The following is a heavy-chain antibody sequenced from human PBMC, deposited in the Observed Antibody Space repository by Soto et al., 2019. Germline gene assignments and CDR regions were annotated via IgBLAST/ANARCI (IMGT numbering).Heavy chain of an antibody. V-gene: IGHV3-53*01. CDR2: IYSDGST. CDR3: ARGGRHVGGSGTGFFDL. D-gene: IGHD1-1*01. J-gene: IGHJ2*01. Sequence: EVQLVESGGGLVQPGGYLRLSCAASGLTVSNNYINWVRQAPGKGLEWVSVIYSDGSTYYPDSVKGRFTISSDISQNMLFLQMNSLRVEDPAVYYCARGGRHVGGSGTGFFDLWGRGTLVTVSS. CDR1: GLTVSNNY.